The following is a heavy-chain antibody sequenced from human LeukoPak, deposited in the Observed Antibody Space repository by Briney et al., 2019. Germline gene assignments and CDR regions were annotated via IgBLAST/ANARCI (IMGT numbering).Heavy chain of an antibody. CDR3: ARQDGSYEFDY. CDR1: GFTFSSYG. D-gene: IGHD1-26*01. J-gene: IGHJ4*02. Sequence: GGSLRLSCAASGFTFSSYGMHWVRQAPGKGLEWVAVISYDGSNKYYADSVKGRFTISRDNSKNTLYLQMNSLRADDTAVYYCARQDGSYEFDYWGQGTLVTVSS. CDR2: ISYDGSNK. V-gene: IGHV3-30*03.